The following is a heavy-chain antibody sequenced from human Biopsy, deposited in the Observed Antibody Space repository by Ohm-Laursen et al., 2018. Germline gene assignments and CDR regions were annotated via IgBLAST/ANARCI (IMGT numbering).Heavy chain of an antibody. Sequence: GTLSLTCTVSGGSISSSTTYYWAWLRQPPGKGLEWIGSIYNTETTFYNPSLKSRVTISVGTSTNQFSLKVSSVTAADTALYFCARHPTGFWFDPWGHGTLVTVSP. J-gene: IGHJ5*02. V-gene: IGHV4-39*01. CDR3: ARHPTGFWFDP. CDR1: GGSISSSTTYY. CDR2: IYNTETT.